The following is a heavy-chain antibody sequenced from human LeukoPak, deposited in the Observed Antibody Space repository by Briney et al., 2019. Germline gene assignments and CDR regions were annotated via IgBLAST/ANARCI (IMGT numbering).Heavy chain of an antibody. V-gene: IGHV3-23*01. CDR1: GITVSTNY. D-gene: IGHD6-13*01. CDR3: AKWASDSSWYEWDY. CDR2: ISGSGGST. J-gene: IGHJ4*02. Sequence: GGSLSLSCAASGITVSTNYMSWVRQAPGKGLEWVSAISGSGGSTYYADSVKGRFTISRDNSKNTLYLQMNSLRAEDTAVYYCAKWASDSSWYEWDYWGQGTLVTVSS.